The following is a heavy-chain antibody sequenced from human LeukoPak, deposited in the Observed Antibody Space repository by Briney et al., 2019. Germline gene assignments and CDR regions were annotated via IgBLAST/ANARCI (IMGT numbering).Heavy chain of an antibody. D-gene: IGHD3-10*01. J-gene: IGHJ4*02. CDR1: GFTVSSNY. CDR2: IYSGGST. V-gene: IGHV3-53*01. CDR3: ARAMITMVRGVIRSSEPYFDY. Sequence: GGSLRLSCAASGFTVSSNYMSWVRQAPGKGLEWVSVIYSGGSTYYADSVKGRFTISRDNSKNTLYLQMNSLRAEDTAVYYCARAMITMVRGVIRSSEPYFDYWGQGTLVTVSS.